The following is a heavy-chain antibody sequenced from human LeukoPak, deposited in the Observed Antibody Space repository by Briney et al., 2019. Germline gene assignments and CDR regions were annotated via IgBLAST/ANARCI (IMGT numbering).Heavy chain of an antibody. CDR2: IYHSGST. J-gene: IGHJ4*02. V-gene: IGHV4-30-2*01. Sequence: SETLSLTCTVSGGSISSGGYYWSWIRQPPGKGLEWIGYIYHSGSTYYNPSLKSRVTISVDRSKNQFSLKLSSVTAADTAVYYCARVTETGTTNYWGQGTLVTVSS. CDR1: GGSISSGGYY. D-gene: IGHD1-7*01. CDR3: ARVTETGTTNY.